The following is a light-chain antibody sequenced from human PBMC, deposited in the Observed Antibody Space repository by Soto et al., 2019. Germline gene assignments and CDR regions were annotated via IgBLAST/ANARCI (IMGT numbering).Light chain of an antibody. CDR2: DSS. J-gene: IGKJ1*01. CDR3: QQYDGYSPQT. CDR1: QSVRNW. V-gene: IGKV1-5*01. Sequence: DIQMTQSPSTLFASVGDRVTITCRASQSVRNWLAWYQQKPGRAPHLLIYDSSTLEPGVPSRFRGSGSGTEFTLTIHGLQPDDFGTYYCQQYDGYSPQTFGQGTKVEIK.